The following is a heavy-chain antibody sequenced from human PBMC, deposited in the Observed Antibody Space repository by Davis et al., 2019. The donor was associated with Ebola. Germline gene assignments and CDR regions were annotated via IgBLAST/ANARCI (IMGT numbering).Heavy chain of an antibody. Sequence: AASVKVSCKASGYTFTSYGISWVRQAPGQGLEWMGWISAYNGHTDYAQNFQGRVTLTTDTSTSTAYMELRSLRSHDTAVYYCARAGATLTQSFDNWGQGTLVTVSS. CDR1: GYTFTSYG. J-gene: IGHJ4*02. CDR3: ARAGATLTQSFDN. V-gene: IGHV1-18*01. CDR2: ISAYNGHT. D-gene: IGHD7-27*01.